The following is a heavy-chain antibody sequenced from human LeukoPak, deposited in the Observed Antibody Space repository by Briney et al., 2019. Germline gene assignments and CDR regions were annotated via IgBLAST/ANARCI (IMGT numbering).Heavy chain of an antibody. CDR3: AKGPKPAAITMVRGVRSYYYYMDV. D-gene: IGHD3-10*01. V-gene: IGHV1-46*01. CDR1: GYTFTSYY. Sequence: ASVKVSCKASGYTFTSYYMHWVRQAPGQGLEWMGIINPSGGSTSYAQKFQGRVTMTRDMSTSTVYMELSSLRAEDTAIYYCAKGPKPAAITMVRGVRSYYYYMDVWGKGTTVTISS. CDR2: INPSGGST. J-gene: IGHJ6*03.